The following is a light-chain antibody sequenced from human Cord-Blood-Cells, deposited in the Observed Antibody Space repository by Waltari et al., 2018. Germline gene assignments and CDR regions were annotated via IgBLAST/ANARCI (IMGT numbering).Light chain of an antibody. Sequence: DIQMTQSPSSLSASVGDRVTITCRASQGISNSLAWYQQKPGKAPKLLLYAASRWESGVPSRFSGRGSGTDYTLTISSLQPEDFATYYCQQYYSTPTFGQGTKVEIK. V-gene: IGKV1-NL1*01. CDR1: QGISNS. CDR3: QQYYSTPT. CDR2: AAS. J-gene: IGKJ1*01.